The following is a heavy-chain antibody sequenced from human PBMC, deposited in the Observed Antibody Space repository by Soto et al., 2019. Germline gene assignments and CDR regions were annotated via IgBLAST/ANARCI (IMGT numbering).Heavy chain of an antibody. D-gene: IGHD5-12*01. J-gene: IGHJ3*02. CDR3: ARDPPAEMAKIPDYDAFEI. CDR2: IIPIFGTA. CDR1: GGTFSSYA. Sequence: ASVKVSCKASGGTFSSYAISWVRQAPGQGLEWMGGIIPIFGTANYAQKFQGRVTITADESTSTAYMELSSLRSEDTAVYYCARDPPAEMAKIPDYDAFEIWGQGSMVIVSS. V-gene: IGHV1-69*13.